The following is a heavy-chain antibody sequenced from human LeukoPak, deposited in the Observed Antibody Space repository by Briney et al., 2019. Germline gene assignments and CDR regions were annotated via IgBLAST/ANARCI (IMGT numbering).Heavy chain of an antibody. J-gene: IGHJ6*03. V-gene: IGHV1-69*13. CDR1: GGTFSSYA. D-gene: IGHD2/OR15-2a*01. CDR3: ARVESGPTFYYYYMDV. CDR2: IIPIFGTA. Sequence: ASVKVSCKASGGTFSSYAISWVRQAPGQGLEWMGGIIPIFGTANYAQKFQGGVTITADESTSTAYMELSSLRSEDTAVYYCARVESGPTFYYYYMDVWGKGTTVTISS.